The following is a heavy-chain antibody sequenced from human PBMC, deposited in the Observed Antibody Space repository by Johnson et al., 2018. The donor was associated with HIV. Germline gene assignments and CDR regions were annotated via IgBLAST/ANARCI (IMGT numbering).Heavy chain of an antibody. CDR3: ARGMTTVTNHDAFDI. D-gene: IGHD4-17*01. V-gene: IGHV3-30-3*01. CDR1: GLTFSSYA. Sequence: QMQLVESGGDVVQPGRSLRLSCAASGLTFSSYAMHWVRQAPGKGLEWVAVISYDGSNKYYADSVKGRFTISRDNSKNTLYLQMNSLRAEDTAVYYCARGMTTVTNHDAFDIWGQGTMVTVSS. J-gene: IGHJ3*02. CDR2: ISYDGSNK.